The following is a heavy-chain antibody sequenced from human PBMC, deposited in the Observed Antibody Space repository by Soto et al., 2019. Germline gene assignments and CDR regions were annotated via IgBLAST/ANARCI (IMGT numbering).Heavy chain of an antibody. V-gene: IGHV3-21*01. CDR2: ISSSSTYI. D-gene: IGHD6-19*01. Sequence: GGSLRLSCAASGFIFSDYSMNWVRQAPGKGLEWVSSISSSSTYIHYADSVKGRFTISRDNAKNSLFLQMNSLRAEDTAVYYCARKYLNSGNSNWFDPRGQGTLVTVSS. J-gene: IGHJ5*02. CDR3: ARKYLNSGNSNWFDP. CDR1: GFIFSDYS.